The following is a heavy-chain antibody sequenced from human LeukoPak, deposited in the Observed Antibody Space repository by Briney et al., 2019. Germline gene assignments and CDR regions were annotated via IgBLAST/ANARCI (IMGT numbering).Heavy chain of an antibody. CDR2: ITSGDTYI. CDR1: GFTFSAST. D-gene: IGHD3-10*01. CDR3: ARDAPGGSGASDY. V-gene: IGHV3-21*01. J-gene: IGHJ4*02. Sequence: GGPLRLSCAASGFTFSASTMNWVRQAPGKGLEWISSITSGDTYIYYADAMKGRFTISRDNAKNSVYLQMNRLRAEDTAVYFCARDAPGGSGASDYWGQGTLVTVSS.